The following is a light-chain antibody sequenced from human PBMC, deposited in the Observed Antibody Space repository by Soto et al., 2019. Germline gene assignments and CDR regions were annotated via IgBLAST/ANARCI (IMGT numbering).Light chain of an antibody. J-gene: IGKJ3*01. CDR3: QQSYNTPFT. CDR2: DAS. Sequence: DTQMTQSPSSLSASEGDRVTITCRASQSMTSFLNWYQQKSGKAPKLLIYDASTLQSGVPSRFSSSGSETEVTLTITNLQPDDFSTYYCQQSYNTPFTVGPGPKVDVQ. V-gene: IGKV1-39*01. CDR1: QSMTSF.